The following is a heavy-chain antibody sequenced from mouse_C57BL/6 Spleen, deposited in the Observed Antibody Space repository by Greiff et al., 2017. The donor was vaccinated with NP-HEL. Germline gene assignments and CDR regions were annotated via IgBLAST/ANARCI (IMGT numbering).Heavy chain of an antibody. D-gene: IGHD1-1*01. Sequence: EVQVVESGPVLVKPGPSVKISCKASGFTFTDYYMHWVKQSHGKSLEWIGLVYPYNGGTSYNQKFKGKATLTVDTSSSTAYMELNSLTSEDSAVYYCARGDYYGSSAPYYFDYWGQGTTLTVSS. J-gene: IGHJ2*01. CDR1: GFTFTDYY. V-gene: IGHV1-36*01. CDR2: VYPYNGGT. CDR3: ARGDYYGSSAPYYFDY.